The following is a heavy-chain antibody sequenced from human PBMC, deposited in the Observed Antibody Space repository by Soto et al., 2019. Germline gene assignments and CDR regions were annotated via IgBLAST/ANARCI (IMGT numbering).Heavy chain of an antibody. Sequence: PSETLPITCTVSGGSVSSGSYYWSWIRQPPGKGLEWIGYIYYSGSTNYNPSLKSRVTISVDTSKNQFSLQLSSVTAADTAVYYCATETTYYDSSGDHAYFDYWGQRTRVAVS. CDR1: GGSVSSGSYY. D-gene: IGHD3-22*01. CDR3: ATETTYYDSSGDHAYFDY. V-gene: IGHV4-61*01. J-gene: IGHJ4*02. CDR2: IYYSGST.